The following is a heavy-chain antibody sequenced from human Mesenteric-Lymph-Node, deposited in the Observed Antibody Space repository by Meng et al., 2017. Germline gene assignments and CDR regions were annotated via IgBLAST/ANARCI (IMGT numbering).Heavy chain of an antibody. Sequence: GESLKISCAASGFTFSRYAMTWVRQAPGKGLEWVSSISGSGGTTYYADSVKGRFTISRDNSKNTLYLQMNSLRAEDTAVYYCAKVEVAEVVVITFAFDYWGQGTLVTVSS. V-gene: IGHV3-23*01. CDR3: AKVEVAEVVVITFAFDY. CDR2: ISGSGGTT. J-gene: IGHJ4*02. CDR1: GFTFSRYA. D-gene: IGHD3-22*01.